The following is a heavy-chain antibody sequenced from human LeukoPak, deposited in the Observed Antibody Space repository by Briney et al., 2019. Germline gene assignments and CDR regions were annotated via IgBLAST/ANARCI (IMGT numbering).Heavy chain of an antibody. CDR3: ARDRGGGSWGADI. D-gene: IGHD2-15*01. V-gene: IGHV1-2*02. J-gene: IGHJ3*02. CDR1: EYTLTDHY. Sequence: GASVKVSCKASEYTLTDHYLHWVRQAPGQGIEWMGWINPNSGGTNYVQKSQGRVTMTRDTSISTAYMELSRLKSDDTAVYYCARDRGGGSWGADIWGQGTMVFVFS. CDR2: INPNSGGT.